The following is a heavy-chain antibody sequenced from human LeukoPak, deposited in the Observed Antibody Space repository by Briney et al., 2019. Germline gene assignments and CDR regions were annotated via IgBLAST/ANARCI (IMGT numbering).Heavy chain of an antibody. CDR2: FDPEDGET. Sequence: ASVKVSCKVSGYTLTELSMHWVRQAPGKGLEWMGGFDPEDGETIYAQKFQGRVTMTEDTSTDTAYMELSSLRSEDTAVYYCASTQQWLVRYDYWGQGTLVTVSS. V-gene: IGHV1-24*01. CDR1: GYTLTELS. J-gene: IGHJ4*02. CDR3: ASTQQWLVRYDY. D-gene: IGHD6-19*01.